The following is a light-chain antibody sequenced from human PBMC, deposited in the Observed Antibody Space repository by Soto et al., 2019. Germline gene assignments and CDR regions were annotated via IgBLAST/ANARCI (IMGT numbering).Light chain of an antibody. V-gene: IGLV1-51*01. CDR1: SSNIGNNY. CDR2: DNN. Sequence: QSVLTQPPSVSAAPGHKVTISCSGSSSNIGNNYVSWYQQFPGAAPKLLIYDNNKRPSGIPDRFSGSKSGTSATLGITGLQTGDEADYYCGTWDSSLSAAVFGGGTKLTVL. CDR3: GTWDSSLSAAV. J-gene: IGLJ2*01.